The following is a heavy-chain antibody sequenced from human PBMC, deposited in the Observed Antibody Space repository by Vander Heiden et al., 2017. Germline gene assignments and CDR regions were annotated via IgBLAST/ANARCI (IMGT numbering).Heavy chain of an antibody. V-gene: IGHV1-3*01. CDR2: INAGNGNT. CDR1: GYTFTSYA. CDR3: ARDRTRYFDWLFPFDY. J-gene: IGHJ4*02. Sequence: QVQLVQSGAEVKKPGASVKVSCKASGYTFTSYAMHWVRQAPGQRLEWMGWINAGNGNTKYSQKFQGRVTITRDTSASTAYMELSSLRSEDTAVYYCARDRTRYFDWLFPFDYWGQGTLVTVSS. D-gene: IGHD3-9*01.